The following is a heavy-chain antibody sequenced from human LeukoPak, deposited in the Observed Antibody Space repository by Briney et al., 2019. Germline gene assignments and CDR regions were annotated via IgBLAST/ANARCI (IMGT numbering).Heavy chain of an antibody. CDR2: INNSGST. CDR3: ARLPGGDQLLPDAFDI. D-gene: IGHD2-2*01. CDR1: GGSFSGYY. J-gene: IGHJ3*02. V-gene: IGHV4-34*01. Sequence: PSETLSLTCAVYGGSFSGYYWSWIRQPPGKGLEWIGGINNSGSTTNNPSPKSRVTISVDASKNQFSLKLSSVTAADTAVYYCARLPGGDQLLPDAFDIWGQGTMVTAST.